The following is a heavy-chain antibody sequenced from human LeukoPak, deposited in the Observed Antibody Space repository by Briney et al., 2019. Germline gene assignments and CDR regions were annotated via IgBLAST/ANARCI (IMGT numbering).Heavy chain of an antibody. CDR1: GGSISSFY. CDR3: AIMVIRAYCRGGGCYEHAFDI. D-gene: IGHD2-15*01. V-gene: IGHV4-59*08. CDR2: IYYSGSS. J-gene: IGHJ3*02. Sequence: SETLSLTCTVSGGSISSFYRGWIRQPPEKGLEWVGYIYYSGSSNYNPSLKSRVTISVDTSKHQFYLQLRSVTDADTAVYYCAIMVIRAYCRGGGCYEHAFDIWGQGTMVTVSS.